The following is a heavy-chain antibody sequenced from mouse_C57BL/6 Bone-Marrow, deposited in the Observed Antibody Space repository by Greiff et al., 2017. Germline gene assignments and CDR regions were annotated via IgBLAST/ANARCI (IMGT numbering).Heavy chain of an antibody. V-gene: IGHV1-64*01. D-gene: IGHD2-5*01. CDR2: IHPNSGST. CDR3: ARVGLYYSNYGDY. Sequence: QVQLQQPGAELVKPGASVKLSCKASGYTFTSYWMHWVKQRPGQGLEWIGMIHPNSGSTNYNEKFKSKATLTVDKSSSTAYMQLSSLTSEDSAVYYCARVGLYYSNYGDYWGQGTTLTVSS. CDR1: GYTFTSYW. J-gene: IGHJ2*01.